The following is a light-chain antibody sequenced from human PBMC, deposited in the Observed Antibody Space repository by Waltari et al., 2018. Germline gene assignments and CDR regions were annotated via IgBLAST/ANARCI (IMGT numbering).Light chain of an antibody. Sequence: SSELTQDPAVSVALGQTVRITCQGDSLRNYYANWYQQKAGQAPVHVIYGKNKRPSENPDRFSESSTGNIACVTITGARAEAGAYFDCTSRDTHANLLLFGGWTKLTVL. CDR3: TSRDTHANLLL. CDR1: SLRNYY. J-gene: IGLJ3*02. CDR2: GKN. V-gene: IGLV3-19*01.